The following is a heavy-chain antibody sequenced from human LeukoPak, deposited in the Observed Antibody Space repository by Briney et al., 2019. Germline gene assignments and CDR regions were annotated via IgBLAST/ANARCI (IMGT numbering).Heavy chain of an antibody. CDR3: ASSKGSSWYPFYLDY. V-gene: IGHV5-51*01. CDR2: IYPGDSDT. Sequence: GESLKISCKGSGYSFTSYWIGWVRQMPGKGLEWMGIIYPGDSDTRYSPSFQGQVTISADKSFSTAYLQWSSLKASDTAIYYCASSKGSSWYPFYLDYWGQGTLVTASS. D-gene: IGHD6-13*01. CDR1: GYSFTSYW. J-gene: IGHJ4*02.